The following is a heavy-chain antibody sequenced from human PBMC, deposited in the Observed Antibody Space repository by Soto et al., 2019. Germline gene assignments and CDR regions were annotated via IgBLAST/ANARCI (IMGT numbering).Heavy chain of an antibody. CDR2: IYPGNSDT. CDR3: ARHVYYDVLKKNY. Sequence: ELQLVQSGAEVKKPGESLKISCKGSGYNFANYWIGWVRQMPGKGLEWMGIIYPGNSDTRYSPSFQGQVTISADTSISTAYLEWSSLKASDTAIYYCARHVYYDVLKKNYWGQGTMVIVSS. CDR1: GYNFANYW. V-gene: IGHV5-51*01. D-gene: IGHD3-9*01. J-gene: IGHJ4*02.